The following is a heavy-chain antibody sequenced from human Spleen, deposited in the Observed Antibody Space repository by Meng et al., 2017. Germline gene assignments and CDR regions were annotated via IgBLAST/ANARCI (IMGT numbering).Heavy chain of an antibody. V-gene: IGHV3-13*01. J-gene: IGHJ6*02. CDR1: GFTFSSYD. D-gene: IGHD4-11*01. CDR3: ARATVTPGAYYYGMDV. Sequence: GGSLRLSCAASGFTFSSYDMHWVRQATGKGLEWVSAIGTAGDTYYPGSVKGRFTISRENAKNSLYLQMNSLRAGDTAVYYRARATVTPGAYYYGMDVWGQGTTVTVSS. CDR2: IGTAGDT.